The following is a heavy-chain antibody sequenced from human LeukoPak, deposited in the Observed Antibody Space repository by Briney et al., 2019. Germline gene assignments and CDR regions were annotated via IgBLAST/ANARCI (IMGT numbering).Heavy chain of an antibody. D-gene: IGHD6-19*01. Sequence: PSETLSLTCAVYGDTFSGFYWSWIRQPPGQGREWIGGINDSGNTNYNPSLKSRVTLSVDTSKNQFSLRLSSVAAADTAVYFCARARGAVAIDYWGQGTLVTVSS. CDR3: ARARGAVAIDY. J-gene: IGHJ4*02. V-gene: IGHV4-34*01. CDR2: INDSGNT. CDR1: GDTFSGFY.